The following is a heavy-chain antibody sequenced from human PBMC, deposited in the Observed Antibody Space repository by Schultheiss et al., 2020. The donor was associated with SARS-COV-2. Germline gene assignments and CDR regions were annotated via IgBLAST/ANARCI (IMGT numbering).Heavy chain of an antibody. CDR3: AKPLTIFGVVID. CDR1: GFTFSSYS. Sequence: GGSLRLSCAASGFTFSSYSMNWVRQAPGKGLEWVSSISSSSSYIYYADSVKGRFTISRDNAKNSLYLQMNSLRAEDTAVYYCAKPLTIFGVVIDWGQGTLVTVSS. V-gene: IGHV3-21*04. J-gene: IGHJ4*02. D-gene: IGHD3-3*01. CDR2: ISSSSSYI.